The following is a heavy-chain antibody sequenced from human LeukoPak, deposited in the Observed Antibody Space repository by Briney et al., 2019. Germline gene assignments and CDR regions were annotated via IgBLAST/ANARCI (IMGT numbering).Heavy chain of an antibody. CDR2: IYSSGST. V-gene: IGHV4-4*07. CDR3: ARMYSGTYGGIDY. D-gene: IGHD1-26*01. CDR1: AGSISSYY. J-gene: IGHJ4*02. Sequence: SETLSLTCTVSAGSISSYYWSWIRQPAGKGLEWVGRIYSSGSTNYNPSLKSRVIMSVDTSKNQFSLKLSSVTAADTAIYYCARMYSGTYGGIDYWGQGTLVTVSS.